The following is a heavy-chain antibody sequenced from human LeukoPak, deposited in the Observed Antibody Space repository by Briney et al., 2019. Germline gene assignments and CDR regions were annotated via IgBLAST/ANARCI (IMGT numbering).Heavy chain of an antibody. Sequence: GESLKISCQGSGXSFTTYWIGWVRQMPGKGLEWMGIIYPGDSDTKYSPSFQGQVTISADKSISSAYLQWSSLKASDTAMYYCARRLYGDDAFDIWGQGTMVTVSS. CDR2: IYPGDSDT. CDR1: GXSFTTYW. J-gene: IGHJ3*02. D-gene: IGHD4-17*01. CDR3: ARRLYGDDAFDI. V-gene: IGHV5-51*01.